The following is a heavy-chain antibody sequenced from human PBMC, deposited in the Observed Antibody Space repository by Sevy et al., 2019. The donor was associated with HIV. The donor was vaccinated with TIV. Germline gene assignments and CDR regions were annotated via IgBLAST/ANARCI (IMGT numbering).Heavy chain of an antibody. Sequence: GGSLRLSCAASGFTFSSYGMHWVCQAPGKGLEWVAVIWYDGSNKYYADSVKGRFTISRDNSKNTLYLQMNSLRAEDTAVYYCAREETPYDFWSGYPVRGSMDVWGQGTTVTVSS. D-gene: IGHD3-3*01. CDR3: AREETPYDFWSGYPVRGSMDV. J-gene: IGHJ6*02. CDR2: IWYDGSNK. CDR1: GFTFSSYG. V-gene: IGHV3-33*01.